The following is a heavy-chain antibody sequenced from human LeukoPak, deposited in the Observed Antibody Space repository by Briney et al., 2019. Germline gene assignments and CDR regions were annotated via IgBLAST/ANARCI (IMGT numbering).Heavy chain of an antibody. CDR2: ISSSGSTI. CDR3: ARDRSYYDGAWFDP. CDR1: GFTFSSYE. J-gene: IGHJ5*02. Sequence: GGSLRLSCAASGFTFSSYEMNWVRQAPGKGLEWVSYISSSGSTIYYADSVKGRFTISRDNAKNSLYLQMNSLRAEDTAVYYCARDRSYYDGAWFDPWGQGTLATVSS. V-gene: IGHV3-48*03. D-gene: IGHD3-22*01.